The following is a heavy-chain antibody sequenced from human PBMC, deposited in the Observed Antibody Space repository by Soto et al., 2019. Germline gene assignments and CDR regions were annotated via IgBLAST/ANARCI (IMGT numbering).Heavy chain of an antibody. D-gene: IGHD6-13*01. CDR1: GFTFSSYG. CDR2: ISGSGGST. Sequence: GGSLRLSWADSGFTFSSYGMSWVCQALGKGLEWVSAISGSGGSTYYADSVKGRFTISRDNSKNTLYLQMNSLRAEDTAVYYCATVSWYIFDYWGQGTLVTVSS. J-gene: IGHJ4*02. CDR3: ATVSWYIFDY. V-gene: IGHV3-23*01.